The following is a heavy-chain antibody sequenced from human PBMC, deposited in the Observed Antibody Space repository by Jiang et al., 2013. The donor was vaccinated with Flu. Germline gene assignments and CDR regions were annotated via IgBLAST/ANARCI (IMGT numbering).Heavy chain of an antibody. V-gene: IGHV7-4-1*02. CDR1: GYTFTSYA. Sequence: QSGSELKKPGASVKVSCKASGYTFTSYAMNWVRQAPGQGLEWIGWINTNTGNPTYAQGFTGRFVFSLDTSVSTAYLQISSLKAEDTAVYYCARDGWGYYDSSGYPFYGMDVWGQGTTVTVSS. D-gene: IGHD3-22*01. CDR2: INTNTGNP. CDR3: ARDGWGYYDSSGYPFYGMDV. J-gene: IGHJ6*02.